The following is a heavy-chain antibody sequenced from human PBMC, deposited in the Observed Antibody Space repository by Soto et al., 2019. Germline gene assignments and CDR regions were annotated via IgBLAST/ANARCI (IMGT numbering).Heavy chain of an antibody. CDR3: ARAHFADSSGYYFDY. D-gene: IGHD3-22*01. V-gene: IGHV1-18*01. CDR1: GYTFTSYA. Sequence: QVQLVQSGAEVKKPGASVKVSCKASGYTFTSYAISWVRQAPGQGLEWMGWISAYNGNTNYAQKLQGRVTMTTDTSTSTAYLELRSMRSDDTAVYYCARAHFADSSGYYFDYWGQGTLVTVSS. J-gene: IGHJ4*02. CDR2: ISAYNGNT.